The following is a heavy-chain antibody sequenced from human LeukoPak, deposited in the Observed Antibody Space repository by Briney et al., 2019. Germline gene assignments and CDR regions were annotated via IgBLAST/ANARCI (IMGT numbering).Heavy chain of an antibody. CDR3: ARDWGNWDFDY. D-gene: IGHD1-1*01. CDR2: ISGSGGST. J-gene: IGHJ4*02. V-gene: IGHV3-23*01. Sequence: PGGSLRLSCAASGFTLSTYAMSWVRQAPGKGLEWVSAISGSGGSTYYADSVKGRFTISRDNVKKSLYLQMNSLRAEDTAVYYCARDWGNWDFDYWGQGTLVTVSS. CDR1: GFTLSTYA.